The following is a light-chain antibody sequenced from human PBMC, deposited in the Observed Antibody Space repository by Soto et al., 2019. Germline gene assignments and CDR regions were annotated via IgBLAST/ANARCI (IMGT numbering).Light chain of an antibody. Sequence: IVMTQSPATLSVSPGERATLSCRASQSVSSNLAWYQRRPGQAPRLLIYGASTRATGIPARFSGSGSGTEFTLTISSLQPEDFAVYYCQQYTNRPPWTFGQGTKVEIK. J-gene: IGKJ1*01. CDR3: QQYTNRPPWT. CDR2: GAS. V-gene: IGKV3-15*01. CDR1: QSVSSN.